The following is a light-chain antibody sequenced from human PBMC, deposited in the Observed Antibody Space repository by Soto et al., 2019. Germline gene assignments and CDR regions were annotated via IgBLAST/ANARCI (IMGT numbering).Light chain of an antibody. CDR2: AAS. J-gene: IGKJ2*01. V-gene: IGKV1-39*01. Sequence: IQMTQSPSSLSASVGDSVIITCRSDHSINNYLNWYQQRPGKVPTLLIYAASTLQSGVPSRFSGSGSGRAFTLTINSLQPEDFATYYCQQSYSTLGTFGRGTRVEI. CDR3: QQSYSTLGT. CDR1: HSINNY.